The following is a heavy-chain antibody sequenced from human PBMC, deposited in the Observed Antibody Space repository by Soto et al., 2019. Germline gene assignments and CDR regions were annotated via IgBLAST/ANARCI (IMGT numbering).Heavy chain of an antibody. J-gene: IGHJ4*02. Sequence: VQLVESGGGLVQPGGSLRVSCAGSGFSFSTHSLDWVRQAPGTGLEGISYISSSGDTIYYANSVRGRFTISRDNAKKSLYLQMKSLRGEDTAVYYCVAAQFCSASGYFDYWGLGTLVTVSS. V-gene: IGHV3-48*04. CDR3: VAAQFCSASGYFDY. CDR1: GFSFSTHS. D-gene: IGHD3-3*01. CDR2: ISSSGDTI.